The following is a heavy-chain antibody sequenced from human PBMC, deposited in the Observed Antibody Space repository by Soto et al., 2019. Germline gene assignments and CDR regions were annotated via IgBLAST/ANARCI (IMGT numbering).Heavy chain of an antibody. V-gene: IGHV4-30-2*06. J-gene: IGHJ5*02. CDR3: ARSFYSSTYWFDP. D-gene: IGHD6-19*01. CDR2: VYHSGNT. Sequence: PSETLSLTCAVSGGSITSSGYSWGWIRQSPGKGLEWIGCVYHSGNTYYNPSLKSRVTMSIDTSKNVFSLRLSPLTAADTAMYYCARSFYSSTYWFDPWGPGTLVTVSS. CDR1: GGSITSSGYS.